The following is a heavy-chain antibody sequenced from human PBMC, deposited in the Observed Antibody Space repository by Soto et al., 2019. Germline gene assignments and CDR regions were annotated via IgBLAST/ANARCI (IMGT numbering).Heavy chain of an antibody. CDR2: IYSSGPT. V-gene: IGHV3-53*01. D-gene: IGHD1-26*01. CDR3: ARAFGGSYDY. CDR1: GFTVSSYY. J-gene: IGHJ4*02. Sequence: GSLRLSCAASGFTVSSYYMNWVRLVPEKGLEWVSVIYSSGPTFYADSVRGRFTTSRDISKNTLYLQMNSLRVEDTAVYYCARAFGGSYDYWGQGTLVTVSS.